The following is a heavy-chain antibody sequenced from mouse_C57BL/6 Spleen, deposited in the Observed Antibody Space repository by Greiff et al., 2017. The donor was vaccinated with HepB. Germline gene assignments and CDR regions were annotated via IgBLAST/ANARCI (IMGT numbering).Heavy chain of an antibody. CDR3: ARVSPGYFDY. Sequence: EVQLQQSGPGLVKPSQSLSLTCSVTGYSITSGYYWNWIRQFPGNKLEWMGYISYDGSNNYNPSLKNRISITRDTSKNQFFLKLNSVTTEDTATYYCARVSPGYFDYWGQGTTLTVSS. CDR1: GYSITSGYY. CDR2: ISYDGSN. J-gene: IGHJ2*01. V-gene: IGHV3-6*01.